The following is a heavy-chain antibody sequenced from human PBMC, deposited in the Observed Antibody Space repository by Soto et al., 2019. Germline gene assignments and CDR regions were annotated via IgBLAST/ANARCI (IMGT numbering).Heavy chain of an antibody. CDR1: GFTFSSNY. J-gene: IGHJ6*02. V-gene: IGHV3-66*01. CDR2: IYSSGHT. CDR3: ARDRTAYYYGMDV. Sequence: GGSLRLSCAASGFTFSSNYMSWVRQAPGKGLEWVSVIYSSGHTYYADSMKGRFTISRDSSKNTLYLQMNSLRAEDTAVYYCARDRTAYYYGMDVWGQGTTVTVS.